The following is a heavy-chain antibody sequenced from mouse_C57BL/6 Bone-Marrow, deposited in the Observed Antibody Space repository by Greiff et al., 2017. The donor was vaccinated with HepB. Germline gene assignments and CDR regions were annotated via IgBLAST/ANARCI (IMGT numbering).Heavy chain of an antibody. J-gene: IGHJ2*01. CDR2: ISDGGSYT. CDR3: ARGGTTVVARDYFDY. V-gene: IGHV5-4*03. D-gene: IGHD1-1*01. Sequence: EVKLVESGGGLVKPGGSLKLSCAASGFTFSSYAMSWVRQTPEKRLEWVATISDGGSYTYYPDNVKGRFTISRDNAKNNLYLQMSHLKSEDTAMYYCARGGTTVVARDYFDYWGQGTTLTVSS. CDR1: GFTFSSYA.